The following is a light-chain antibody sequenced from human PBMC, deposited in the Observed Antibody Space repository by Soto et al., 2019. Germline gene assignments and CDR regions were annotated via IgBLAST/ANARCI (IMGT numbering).Light chain of an antibody. CDR2: GDS. CDR3: QSYASTLDARDV. J-gene: IGLJ1*01. CDR1: GSNIGAGYD. Sequence: QSVLTQPPSVSGAPGQRVTISCTGSGSNIGAGYDVHWYQHRPGTAPKLLVFGDSHRPSGVPDRFSGSKSGTSASLAITGLRAEDEGEYYCQSYASTLDARDVFGTGTKLTVL. V-gene: IGLV1-40*01.